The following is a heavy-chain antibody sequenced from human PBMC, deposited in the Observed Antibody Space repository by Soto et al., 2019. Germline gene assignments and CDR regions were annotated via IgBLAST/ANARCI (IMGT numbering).Heavy chain of an antibody. CDR2: MNPNTGGA. D-gene: IGHD6-19*01. V-gene: IGHV1-2*02. Sequence: QVNLVQSGAEVKKPGASVKVSCKASGYNFNGYYIHWVRQAPGQGLEWMGWMNPNTGGANYAQKFQGKVIMTTDTSISTAYLELRSLTSDDTAVYYCAKVLSTIGSKQWLAQTKHQALDYWGQGTLVTVSS. CDR3: AKVLSTIGSKQWLAQTKHQALDY. CDR1: GYNFNGYY. J-gene: IGHJ4*02.